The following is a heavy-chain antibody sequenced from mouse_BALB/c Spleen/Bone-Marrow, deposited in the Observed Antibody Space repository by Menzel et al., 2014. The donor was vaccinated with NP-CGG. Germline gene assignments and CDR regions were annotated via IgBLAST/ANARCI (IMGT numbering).Heavy chain of an antibody. CDR2: IYPGNVNT. Sequence: QVQLQQSGPELVKPGASVRISCKASGYTFTSYYIHWVKQRPGQGLEWIGWIYPGNVNTKYNEKFKGKATLTADKSSSTAYKQLSSLTSEDSAVYFCARNDYDYFDYWGQGTTLTVSS. CDR3: ARNDYDYFDY. D-gene: IGHD2-4*01. V-gene: IGHV1S56*01. J-gene: IGHJ2*01. CDR1: GYTFTSYY.